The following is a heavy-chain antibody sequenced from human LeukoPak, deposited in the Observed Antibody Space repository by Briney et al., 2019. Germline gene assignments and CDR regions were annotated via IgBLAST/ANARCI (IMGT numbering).Heavy chain of an antibody. V-gene: IGHV4-31*03. CDR2: TYYSGST. Sequence: TSETLSLTCTVSGGSVSSGVCSWSWIRQHPGKGLEWMGYTYYSGSTYYNPSLKSRVTISVDTSKDQFSLKLSSVTAADTAVYYCGRVPQDGGRVDYWGQGTLVTVSS. CDR1: GGSVSSGVCS. J-gene: IGHJ4*02. D-gene: IGHD4-23*01. CDR3: GRVPQDGGRVDY.